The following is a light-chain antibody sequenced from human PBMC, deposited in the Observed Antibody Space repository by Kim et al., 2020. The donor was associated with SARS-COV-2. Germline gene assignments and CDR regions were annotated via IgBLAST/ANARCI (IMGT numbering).Light chain of an antibody. V-gene: IGLV3-1*01. J-gene: IGLJ3*02. CDR2: QDA. CDR3: QAWDSSTAV. Sequence: SYELTQPPSVSVSPGQTASIPCSGDKLGNKHVCWYQQKPGQSPVLVIYQDAQRPSGIPERFSGSNSGNTATLTISGTQAMDEADYYCQAWDSSTAVFGGGTKLTVL. CDR1: KLGNKH.